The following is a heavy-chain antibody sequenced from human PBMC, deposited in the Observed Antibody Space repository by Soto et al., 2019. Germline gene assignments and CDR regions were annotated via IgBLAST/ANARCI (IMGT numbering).Heavy chain of an antibody. V-gene: IGHV1-18*01. J-gene: IGHJ3*02. CDR1: GYTFTGYG. CDR3: ARDRVGAQPWAFDI. Sequence: ASVKVSCKASGYTFTGYGISWVRQAPGQGLEWMGWISAYNGNTNYAQKLQGRVTMTTDTSTSTAYMELRSLRSDDTAVYYCARDRVGAQPWAFDIWGQGTMVTVSS. D-gene: IGHD1-26*01. CDR2: ISAYNGNT.